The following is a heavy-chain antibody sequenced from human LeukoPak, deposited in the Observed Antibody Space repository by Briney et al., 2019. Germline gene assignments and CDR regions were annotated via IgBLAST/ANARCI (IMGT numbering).Heavy chain of an antibody. J-gene: IGHJ4*02. CDR1: GGSISSYY. CDR2: IYTSGST. Sequence: SETLSLTCTVSGGSISSYYWSWVRQPPGKGLEWIGYIYTSGSTNYNPSLKSRVTISVDTSKNQFSLKLSSVTAADTAVYYCARRSWGVYYFDYWGQGTLVTVSS. CDR3: ARRSWGVYYFDY. V-gene: IGHV4-4*09. D-gene: IGHD3-10*01.